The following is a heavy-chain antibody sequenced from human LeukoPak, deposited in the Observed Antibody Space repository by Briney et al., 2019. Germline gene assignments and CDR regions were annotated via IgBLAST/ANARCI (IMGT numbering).Heavy chain of an antibody. V-gene: IGHV4-59*01. CDR2: IYYSGST. CDR3: ARGRRERQLVGLEAFDI. D-gene: IGHD6-13*01. J-gene: IGHJ3*02. Sequence: SETLSLTCTVSGGSISSYYWSWIRQPPGKGLEWIGYIYYSGSTNYNPSLKSRVTISVDTSKNQFSLKLSSVTAADTAVYYCARGRRERQLVGLEAFDIWGQGTMVTVSS. CDR1: GGSISSYY.